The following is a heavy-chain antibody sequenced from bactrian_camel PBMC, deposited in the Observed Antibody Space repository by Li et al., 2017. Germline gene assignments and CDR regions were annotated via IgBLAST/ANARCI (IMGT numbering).Heavy chain of an antibody. CDR2: IRRYSGTT. Sequence: VQLVESGGGWVQPGGSLRLSCAVSGYIASTTCMGWFRERAGEGREGVAAIRRYSGTTFYADSVKGRFTISQDIASNTLYLQMASLKPEDTGSYYCAAANDDYGGCYLWVIRRASYSGQGTQVTVS. CDR1: GYIASTTC. J-gene: IGHJ4*01. V-gene: IGHV3S31*01. CDR3: AAANDDYGGCYLWVIRRASY. D-gene: IGHD4*01.